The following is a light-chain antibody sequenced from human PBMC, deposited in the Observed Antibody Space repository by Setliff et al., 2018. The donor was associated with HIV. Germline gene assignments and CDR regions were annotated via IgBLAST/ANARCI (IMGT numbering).Light chain of an antibody. CDR1: SSDIGAYNY. V-gene: IGLV2-14*01. CDR3: SSYTSSGTLA. CDR2: DVS. J-gene: IGLJ1*01. Sequence: QSVLTQPASVSGSPGQSITISCTGTSSDIGAYNYVSWYQQHPGKAPKLMIYDVSSRPSGVSNRFSGSKSGNTASLTISGLQAEDEADYYCSSYTSSGTLAFGTGTKV.